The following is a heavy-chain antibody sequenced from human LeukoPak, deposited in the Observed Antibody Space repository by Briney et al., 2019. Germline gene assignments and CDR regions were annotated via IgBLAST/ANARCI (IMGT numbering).Heavy chain of an antibody. CDR2: INHSGST. D-gene: IGHD5-18*01. Sequence: TPSETLSLTCAVYGGSFSGYYWSWIRQPPGKGLEWIGEINHSGSTNYNPSIKSRVTISVDTSKNQFSLKLSSVTAADTAVYYCARGLRRGYSYGYGYAFDIWGQGTMVTVSS. J-gene: IGHJ3*02. CDR3: ARGLRRGYSYGYGYAFDI. CDR1: GGSFSGYY. V-gene: IGHV4-34*01.